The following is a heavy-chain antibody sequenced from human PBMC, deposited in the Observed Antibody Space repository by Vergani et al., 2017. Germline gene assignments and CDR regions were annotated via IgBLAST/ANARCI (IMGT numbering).Heavy chain of an antibody. Sequence: QVQLQQWGAGLLKPSETLSLTCAVYGGSFRGYYWSWIRQPPGKGLVWIGEINHSGSTNYKPSLNSRVTISVDTSKNQFSLKLSSMTAADTAVYYCARGITMVRGVSTYYYYYMDVWGKGPTVTVSS. D-gene: IGHD3-10*01. CDR1: GGSFRGYY. CDR2: INHSGST. V-gene: IGHV4-34*01. CDR3: ARGITMVRGVSTYYYYYMDV. J-gene: IGHJ6*03.